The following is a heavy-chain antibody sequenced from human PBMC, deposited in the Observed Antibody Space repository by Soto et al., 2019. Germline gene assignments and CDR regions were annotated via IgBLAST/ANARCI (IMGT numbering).Heavy chain of an antibody. CDR3: ARLNYYFHY. Sequence: QVQLQDSGPGLVKPSETLSLTCTVSGDSITAYYWSWIRQSPGKGLEWIGYIYRAGNTNYNPSLGSRVSMSVDTPRNRFSLKLRSVTAADTAIDYCARLNYYFHYWGQGTLVTVSS. CDR2: IYRAGNT. V-gene: IGHV4-59*08. CDR1: GDSITAYY. D-gene: IGHD1-20*01. J-gene: IGHJ4*02.